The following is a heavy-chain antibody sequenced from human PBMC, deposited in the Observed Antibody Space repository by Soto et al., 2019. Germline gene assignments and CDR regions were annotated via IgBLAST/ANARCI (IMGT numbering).Heavy chain of an antibody. D-gene: IGHD1-26*01. V-gene: IGHV4-31*03. Sequence: QVQLQESGPGLVKPSQTLSLTCTVSGGSISSGGYYWSWIRQHPGKGMEWIGYIYYSGSTYYNPSRKCRVTLSVDTSKSQFSLKLRSVTAADTSVYYCAREGGIVGATAADYWGQGTLVTVSS. CDR2: IYYSGST. CDR3: AREGGIVGATAADY. J-gene: IGHJ4*02. CDR1: GGSISSGGYY.